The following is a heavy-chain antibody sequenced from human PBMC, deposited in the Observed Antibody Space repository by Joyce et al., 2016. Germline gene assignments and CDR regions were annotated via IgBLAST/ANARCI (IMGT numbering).Heavy chain of an antibody. Sequence: QVQLQESGPGLVKPSETLSLTCTVSGGSISSYYWTWIRQHPGKGLEWIGYIYYSGSTNYNPSRKDRVTISIDTSKKQFSLKVRSVTAADTAVYYCARDRGYYGSGRPRNYYYGMDVWGRGTTVTVSS. CDR1: GGSISSYY. J-gene: IGHJ6*02. V-gene: IGHV4-59*01. D-gene: IGHD3-10*01. CDR3: ARDRGYYGSGRPRNYYYGMDV. CDR2: IYYSGST.